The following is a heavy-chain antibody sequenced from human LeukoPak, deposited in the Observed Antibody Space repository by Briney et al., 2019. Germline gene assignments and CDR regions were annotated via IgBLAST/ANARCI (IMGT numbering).Heavy chain of an antibody. CDR3: ARAHPLRVGYCSGGSCFRAFDI. CDR1: GFTLSNHA. D-gene: IGHD2-15*01. V-gene: IGHV3-7*01. CDR2: IKQDGSEK. J-gene: IGHJ3*02. Sequence: GGSLRLSCAASGFTLSNHAMIWVRQAPGKGLGWVANIKQDGSEKYYVDSVKGRFTISRDNAKNSLYLQMNSLRAEDTAVYYCARAHPLRVGYCSGGSCFRAFDIWGQGTMVTVSS.